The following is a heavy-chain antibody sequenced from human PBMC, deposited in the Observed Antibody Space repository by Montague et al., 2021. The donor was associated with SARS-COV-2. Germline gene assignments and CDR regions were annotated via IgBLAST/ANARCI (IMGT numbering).Heavy chain of an antibody. J-gene: IGHJ6*02. V-gene: IGHV4-4*07. CDR3: ARNPGEYYGMDV. CDR2: IYSSGSI. D-gene: IGHD3-16*01. CDR1: GGSIRNYY. Sequence: SETLSLTCYVSGGSIRNYYWSWIRQPAGKGLEWIGRIYSSGSINYNPSLKTRITLSVDTSKNQLSLGLNSVTAADTAVYYCARNPGEYYGMDVWGQGTTVTVSS.